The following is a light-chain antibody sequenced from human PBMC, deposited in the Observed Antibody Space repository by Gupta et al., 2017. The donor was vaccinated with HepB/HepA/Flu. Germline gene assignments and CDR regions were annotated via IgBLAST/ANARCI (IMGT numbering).Light chain of an antibody. V-gene: IGLV2-14*03. J-gene: IGLJ3*02. CDR3: SSYTGSSVLWV. Sequence: HSALTQPASVSGSPGQSITISCTGTISDVGTYDYVSWYQQHPDKAPKLMNYGVNSRPSGVSNRFSGSKSGNTASLTISGLQAEDEADYYCSSYTGSSVLWVFGGGTKLTVL. CDR1: ISDVGTYDY. CDR2: GVN.